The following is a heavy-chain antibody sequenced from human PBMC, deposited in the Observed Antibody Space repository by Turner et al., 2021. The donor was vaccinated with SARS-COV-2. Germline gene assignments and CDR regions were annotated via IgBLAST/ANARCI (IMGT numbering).Heavy chain of an antibody. CDR2: ISWNSGSI. CDR3: AKDRATGYYYYGMDV. J-gene: IGHJ6*02. CDR1: GFTFDDYA. V-gene: IGHV3-9*01. D-gene: IGHD5-12*01. Sequence: EVQLVESGGGLVQPGRSLRLSCAASGFTFDDYAMHWVRQAPGKGLEWVSGISWNSGSIGYADSVKGRFTISRDNDKNSLYLQMNSLRAEDTALYYCAKDRATGYYYYGMDVWGQGTTVTVS.